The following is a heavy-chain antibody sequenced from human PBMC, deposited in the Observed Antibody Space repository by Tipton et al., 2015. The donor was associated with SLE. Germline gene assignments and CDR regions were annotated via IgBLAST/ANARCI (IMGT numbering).Heavy chain of an antibody. CDR2: TNEDGSIT. CDR1: GFIFSEYG. D-gene: IGHD6-19*01. Sequence: SLRLSCAASGFIFSEYGMHWVRQAPGKGLVWVARTNEDGSITSYEASVKGRFTISRDNAKNTLYLQMNSLRAEDTALYYCARGIDPSSSRISDYWGQGTLVSVSS. J-gene: IGHJ4*02. V-gene: IGHV3-74*01. CDR3: ARGIDPSSSRISDY.